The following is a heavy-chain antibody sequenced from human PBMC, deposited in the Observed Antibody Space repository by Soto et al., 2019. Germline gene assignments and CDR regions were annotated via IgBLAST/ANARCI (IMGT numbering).Heavy chain of an antibody. V-gene: IGHV3-30*18. J-gene: IGHJ6*02. Sequence: PGGSLRLSCAASGFTFSSYGMHWVRQAPGKGLEWVAVISYDGSNKYYADSVKGRFTISRDNSKNTLYLQMNSLRAEDTAVYYCAKCSSGGSCYFYYGMDVWGQGTTVTV. D-gene: IGHD2-15*01. CDR3: AKCSSGGSCYFYYGMDV. CDR2: ISYDGSNK. CDR1: GFTFSSYG.